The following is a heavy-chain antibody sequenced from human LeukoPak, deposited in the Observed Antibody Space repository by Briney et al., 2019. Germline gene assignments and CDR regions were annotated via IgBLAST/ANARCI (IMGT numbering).Heavy chain of an antibody. CDR3: ARVPVVVTAIEQGDY. Sequence: VASVTVSCKASGYTFTGYYMHWVRQAPGQGLEWMGWINPNSGGTNYAQKFQGRVTMTRDTSISTAYMELSRLRSDDTAVYYCARVPVVVTAIEQGDYWGQGTLVTVSS. D-gene: IGHD2-21*02. J-gene: IGHJ4*02. V-gene: IGHV1-2*02. CDR1: GYTFTGYY. CDR2: INPNSGGT.